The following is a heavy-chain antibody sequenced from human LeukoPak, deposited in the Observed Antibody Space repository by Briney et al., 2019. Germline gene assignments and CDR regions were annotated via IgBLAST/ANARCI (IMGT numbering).Heavy chain of an antibody. CDR3: ARHKSSGSYPLDY. CDR2: IYFSGST. CDR1: GGSISTYF. V-gene: IGHV4-59*08. Sequence: PSETLSLTCTVSGGSISTYFWSWIRQPPGKGLEWIGHIYFSGSTNYNPSLESRVTMSVDTSKNQFSLTLSSVTAADTAVYYCARHKSSGSYPLDYWGQGIPVTVSP. J-gene: IGHJ4*02. D-gene: IGHD3-22*01.